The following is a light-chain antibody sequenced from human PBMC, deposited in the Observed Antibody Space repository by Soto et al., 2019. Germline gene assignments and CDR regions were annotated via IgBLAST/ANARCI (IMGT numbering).Light chain of an antibody. Sequence: EIVLTQSPGTLSLSPGERATFSCRASQSVSSNYLAWYQQKPGQAPRLLIYGAFKRATGIPDRFSGSGSGTDFTLTISRMEPEDFAVYYCQQYGSSFGQGTRLEIK. CDR2: GAF. CDR3: QQYGSS. V-gene: IGKV3-20*01. CDR1: QSVSSNY. J-gene: IGKJ5*01.